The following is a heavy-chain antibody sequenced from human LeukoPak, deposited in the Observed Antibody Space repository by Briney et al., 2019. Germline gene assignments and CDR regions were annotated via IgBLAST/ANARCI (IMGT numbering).Heavy chain of an antibody. D-gene: IGHD1-1*01. J-gene: IGHJ3*02. CDR1: GFTFSSYW. Sequence: GGSLRLSCAASGFTFSSYWMSWVRQAPGKGLEWVANIKQDGSEKYYVDSVKGRFTISRDSAKNSLYLQMNSLRAEDTAVYYCARGSASWNPASFDIWGQGTMVTVSS. V-gene: IGHV3-7*01. CDR2: IKQDGSEK. CDR3: ARGSASWNPASFDI.